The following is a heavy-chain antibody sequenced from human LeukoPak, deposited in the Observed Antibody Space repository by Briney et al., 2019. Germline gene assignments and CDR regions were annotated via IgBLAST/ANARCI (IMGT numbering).Heavy chain of an antibody. Sequence: PGGSLRLSCAASGFTFSSYGMSWVRQAPGKGLEWVSAISGSGGSTYYADSVKGRFTISRDNSKNTLYLQMNSLRAEDTAVYYCARRSGRYYYMDVWGKGTTVTISS. D-gene: IGHD6-19*01. V-gene: IGHV3-23*01. CDR1: GFTFSSYG. CDR2: ISGSGGST. J-gene: IGHJ6*03. CDR3: ARRSGRYYYMDV.